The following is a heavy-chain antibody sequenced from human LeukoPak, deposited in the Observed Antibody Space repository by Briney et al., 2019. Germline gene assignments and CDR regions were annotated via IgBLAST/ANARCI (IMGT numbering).Heavy chain of an antibody. CDR3: AKSRGRWGTTYSFDY. J-gene: IGHJ4*02. CDR1: GFTFSSYA. CDR2: ISGSGGST. D-gene: IGHD3-16*01. V-gene: IGHV3-23*01. Sequence: PGGSLRLSCAASGFTFSSYAMSWVRQAPGKGLEWVSAISGSGGSTYYADSVKGRFTISRDNSKNTLYLQMNSLRAEDTAVYYCAKSRGRWGTTYSFDYWGQGTLVTVSS.